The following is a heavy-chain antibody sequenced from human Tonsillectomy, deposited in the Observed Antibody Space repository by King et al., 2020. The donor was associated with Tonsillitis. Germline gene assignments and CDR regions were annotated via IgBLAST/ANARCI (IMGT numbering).Heavy chain of an antibody. Sequence: VQLVESGGGLVQPGGSLRLSCAASGFTFGSYAMSWVRQTPGKGLDWVSVIYSGGSNTYYADSVKGRFTISRDNSKNTLYLQMNSLRAEDTAVYYCARDWDTYSTNSFDYWGQGTLVTVSS. J-gene: IGHJ4*02. CDR1: GFTFGSYA. CDR3: ARDWDTYSTNSFDY. V-gene: IGHV3-23*03. CDR2: IYSGGSNT. D-gene: IGHD6-13*01.